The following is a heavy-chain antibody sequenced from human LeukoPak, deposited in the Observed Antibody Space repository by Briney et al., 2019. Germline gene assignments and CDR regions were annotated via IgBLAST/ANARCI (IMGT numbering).Heavy chain of an antibody. CDR2: IYYSGST. J-gene: IGHJ3*02. CDR3: ARDRPRVTGTPDAFDI. V-gene: IGHV4-59*01. CDR1: GGSINNYY. Sequence: SETLSLTCTVSGGSINNYYWSWIRQPPGKGLEWIGYIYYSGSTNYNPSLKSRVTISLDTSKNQFSLKLSSVTAADTAVYYCARDRPRVTGTPDAFDIWGQGTMVTVSS. D-gene: IGHD1-20*01.